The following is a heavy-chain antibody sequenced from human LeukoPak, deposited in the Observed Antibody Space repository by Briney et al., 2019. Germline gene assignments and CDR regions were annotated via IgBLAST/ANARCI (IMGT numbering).Heavy chain of an antibody. J-gene: IGHJ4*02. CDR2: IWYDGGNK. CDR1: GFTFSSYG. Sequence: GGSLRLSCAASGFTFSSYGMHWVRQAPGKALEWVAVIWYDGGNKYYADSVKGRFTISRDNSDNMLYLQMNSLRAEDTAVYYCARDLEGGDSSGFRYWGQGTLVTVSS. CDR3: ARDLEGGDSSGFRY. D-gene: IGHD3-22*01. V-gene: IGHV3-33*01.